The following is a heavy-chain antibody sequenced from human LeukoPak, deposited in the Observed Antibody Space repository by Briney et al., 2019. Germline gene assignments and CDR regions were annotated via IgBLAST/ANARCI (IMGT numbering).Heavy chain of an antibody. V-gene: IGHV3-30-3*01. CDR2: ISYDGSNK. J-gene: IGHJ4*02. D-gene: IGHD5-18*01. CDR3: AREGNTARFDY. Sequence: PGGSLRLSCAASGFTFSSYAMHWVRQAPGKGLEWVAVISYDGSNKYYADSVKGRFTISRDNSKNTLYLQMNSLRAEDTAVYSCAREGNTARFDYWAQEPVVTVS. CDR1: GFTFSSYA.